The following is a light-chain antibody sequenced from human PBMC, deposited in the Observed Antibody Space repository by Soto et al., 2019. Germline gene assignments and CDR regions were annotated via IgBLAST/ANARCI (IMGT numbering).Light chain of an antibody. J-gene: IGLJ3*02. CDR3: QSYDRSLSGWV. CDR2: DNN. V-gene: IGLV1-40*01. CDR1: SSNIGAGYD. Sequence: QSVLTQPPSVSGATGQRVTISCTGSSSNIGAGYDVHWYQQLPGTAPKLLIYDNNNRPSGVPDRFSGSNSGTSASLAITGLQAEDEAYYYCQSYDRSLSGWVFGGGTQRTVL.